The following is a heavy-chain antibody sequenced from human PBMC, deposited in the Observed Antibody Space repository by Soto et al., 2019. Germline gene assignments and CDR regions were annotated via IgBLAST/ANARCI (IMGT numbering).Heavy chain of an antibody. CDR2: VRHDGSNT. J-gene: IGHJ4*02. CDR3: ARDGVGATTYFGYFDY. CDR1: AFIFTGYG. Sequence: GGSLRLSCAASAFIFTGYGMHWVRQAPGKGLEWVAVVRHDGSNTYYADSVKGRFIISRDNPKNTLYLQMNSLRAEDTAVYYCARDGVGATTYFGYFDYWGQGTLVTVSS. D-gene: IGHD1-26*01. V-gene: IGHV3-33*01.